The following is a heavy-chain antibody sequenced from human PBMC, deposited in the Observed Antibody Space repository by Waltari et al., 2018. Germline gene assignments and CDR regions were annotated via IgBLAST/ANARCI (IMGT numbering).Heavy chain of an antibody. CDR3: ARGGYSSGWYEQGYFDY. D-gene: IGHD6-19*01. CDR2: IDPSGGTT. Sequence: QVQLVQSGAEVKEPGASVKVSCKASGYTFTGYLIHGERQAPGQGLEWMGCIDPSGGTTQYAVGFQGRVTMTRDASINIVYMDLSRLRPDDTAIYYCARGGYSSGWYEQGYFDYWGQGTLVTVSS. CDR1: GYTFTGYL. J-gene: IGHJ4*02. V-gene: IGHV1-2*02.